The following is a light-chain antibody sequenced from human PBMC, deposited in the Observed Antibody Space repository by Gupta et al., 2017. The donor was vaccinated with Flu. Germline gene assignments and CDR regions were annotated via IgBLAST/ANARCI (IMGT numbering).Light chain of an antibody. V-gene: IGKV1-33*01. CDR3: QQYDKIPVT. J-gene: IGKJ5*01. CDR2: DAS. Sequence: DIQMTQSPSSLSASVGDRVTITCRASQHITTYLNWYQQKPGKAPQLLIYDASNLETGVPSRFSGSGSGTDFTFTISRLEAEDFATYYCQQYDKIPVTFGQGTCLDI. CDR1: QHITTY.